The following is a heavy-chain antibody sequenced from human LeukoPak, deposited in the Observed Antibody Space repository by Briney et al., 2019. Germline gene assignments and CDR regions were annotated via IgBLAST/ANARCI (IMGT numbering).Heavy chain of an antibody. CDR2: IYYSGST. CDR3: ARDKFKAAAGTGGDAFDI. V-gene: IGHV4-39*07. CDR1: GGSISSSSYY. D-gene: IGHD6-13*01. J-gene: IGHJ3*02. Sequence: SETLSLTCTVSGGSISSSSYYWGWIRQPPGKGLEWIGSIYYSGSTYYNPSLKSRVTISVDTSKNQFSLKLSSVTAADTAVYYCARDKFKAAAGTGGDAFDIWGQGTMVTVSS.